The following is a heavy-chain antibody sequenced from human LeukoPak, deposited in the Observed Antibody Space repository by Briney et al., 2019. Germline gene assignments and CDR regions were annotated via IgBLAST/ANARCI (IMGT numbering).Heavy chain of an antibody. CDR3: ARGRVLLWFGKFPNWFDP. Sequence: SETLSLTCAVYGGSFSGYYWSWIRQPPGKGLEWIGEINHSGSTNYNPSLKSRVTISVDTSKNQFSLKLSSVTAADTAVYYCARGRVLLWFGKFPNWFDPWGQGTLVTVSS. CDR2: INHSGST. D-gene: IGHD3-10*01. V-gene: IGHV4-34*01. CDR1: GGSFSGYY. J-gene: IGHJ5*02.